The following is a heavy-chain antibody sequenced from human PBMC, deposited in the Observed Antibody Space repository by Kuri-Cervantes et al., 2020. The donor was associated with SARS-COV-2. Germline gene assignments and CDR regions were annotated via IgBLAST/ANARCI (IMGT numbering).Heavy chain of an antibody. Sequence: GESLKISCAASGFTFSSYSMNWVRQAPGKGLEWVSSISSSSSYIYYADSVKGRFTISRDNAKNSLYLQMNSLRAEDTAVYYCARDYGDYFVVYYYGMDVRGQGTTVTVSS. CDR2: ISSSSSYI. D-gene: IGHD4-17*01. V-gene: IGHV3-21*01. CDR1: GFTFSSYS. CDR3: ARDYGDYFVVYYYGMDV. J-gene: IGHJ6*02.